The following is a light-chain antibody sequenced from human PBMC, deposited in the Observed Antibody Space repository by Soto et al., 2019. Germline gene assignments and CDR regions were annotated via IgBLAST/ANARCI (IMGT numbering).Light chain of an antibody. CDR1: SSNIGSNT. CDR3: AAWDDSLNGPV. Sequence: QSVLTQPPSASGTPGQRVTISCSGSSSNIGSNTVNWYQQLPGTAPKLLIYSKNQRPSGVPDRFSGSKSGTSASLAISGLQSEGEADYYCAAWDDSLNGPVFGGGTKLTVL. V-gene: IGLV1-44*01. CDR2: SKN. J-gene: IGLJ2*01.